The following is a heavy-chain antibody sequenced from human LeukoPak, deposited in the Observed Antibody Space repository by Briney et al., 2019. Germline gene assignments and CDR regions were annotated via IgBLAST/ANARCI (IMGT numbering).Heavy chain of an antibody. CDR1: GGSISSYY. V-gene: IGHV4-59*01. J-gene: IGHJ4*02. CDR3: ARGLPDYYDSSGPFDY. Sequence: PSETLSLTCTVSGGSISSYYWSWIRQPPGKGLEWIGYIYYSGSTNYNPSLESRVTISVDTSKNQFSLKLSSVTAADTAVYYCARGLPDYYDSSGPFDYWGQGTLVTVSS. D-gene: IGHD3-22*01. CDR2: IYYSGST.